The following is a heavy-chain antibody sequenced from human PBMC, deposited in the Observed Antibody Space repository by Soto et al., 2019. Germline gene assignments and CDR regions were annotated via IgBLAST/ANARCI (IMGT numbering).Heavy chain of an antibody. D-gene: IGHD4-17*01. Sequence: QVQLQESGPGLVKPSQTLSLTCTVSGGSISSGGYYWSWIRQHPGKGLEWIGYIYYSGSTYYNPSLKSRVTISXXTXKXXFSLKLSSVTAADTAVYYCARGRMTTVTTGGNFDYWGQGTLVTVSS. CDR1: GGSISSGGYY. V-gene: IGHV4-31*03. CDR2: IYYSGST. CDR3: ARGRMTTVTTGGNFDY. J-gene: IGHJ4*02.